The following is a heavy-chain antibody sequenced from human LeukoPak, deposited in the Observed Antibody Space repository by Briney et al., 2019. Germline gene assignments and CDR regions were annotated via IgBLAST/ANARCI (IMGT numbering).Heavy chain of an antibody. V-gene: IGHV5-51*01. CDR2: IYPGDSDT. Sequence: GESLKISCKASGYSLTSYWIGWVRQMPEKGLERMGIIYPGDSDTRYSPSFQGQVTISAGKSISTAYLQWSSLKASDTAMYYCARERSSGYYTEDAFDIWGQGTMVTVSS. CDR3: ARERSSGYYTEDAFDI. J-gene: IGHJ3*02. D-gene: IGHD3-22*01. CDR1: GYSLTSYW.